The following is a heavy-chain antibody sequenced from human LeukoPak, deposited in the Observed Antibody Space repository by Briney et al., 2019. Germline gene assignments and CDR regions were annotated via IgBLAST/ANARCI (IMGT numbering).Heavy chain of an antibody. V-gene: IGHV3-23*01. CDR2: IGGSNTNT. CDR3: AKSSHGGPIQLDF. D-gene: IGHD1-1*01. CDR1: GFTFSNFA. J-gene: IGHJ4*02. Sequence: GGSLRLSCAASGFTFSNFAMTWVRQAPGKGLEWLSAIGGSNTNTYYVDSVKGRFTISRDNSKDTLYLQMNSLRAEDTALYYCAKSSHGGPIQLDFWGRGTLVTVSS.